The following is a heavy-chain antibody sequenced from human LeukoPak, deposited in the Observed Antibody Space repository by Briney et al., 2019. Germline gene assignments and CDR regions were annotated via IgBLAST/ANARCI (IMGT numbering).Heavy chain of an antibody. CDR2: INPSGGST. Sequence: ASVKVSCKASGYTLTSYYMHWVRQAPGQGLEWMGIINPSGGSTSYAQKFQGRVTMTRDMSTSTVYMELSSLRSEDTAVYYCARVKSYYYDTSDKDAFDIWGQGTMVTVSS. CDR3: ARVKSYYYDTSDKDAFDI. CDR1: GYTLTSYY. J-gene: IGHJ3*02. D-gene: IGHD3-22*01. V-gene: IGHV1-46*01.